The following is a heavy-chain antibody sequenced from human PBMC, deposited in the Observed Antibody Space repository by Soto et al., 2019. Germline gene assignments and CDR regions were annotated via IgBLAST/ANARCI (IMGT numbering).Heavy chain of an antibody. J-gene: IGHJ6*02. CDR2: ISYDGSNK. CDR1: GFTFSSYG. Sequence: QVQLVESGGGVVQPGRSLRLSCAASGFTFSSYGMHWVRQAPGKGLEGVAVISYDGSNKYYADSVKGRFTISRDNSKNTLYLQMNSLRAEDTAVYYCAKDSYYDILSGPTYYYGMDVWGQGTTVTVSS. CDR3: AKDSYYDILSGPTYYYGMDV. D-gene: IGHD3-9*01. V-gene: IGHV3-30*18.